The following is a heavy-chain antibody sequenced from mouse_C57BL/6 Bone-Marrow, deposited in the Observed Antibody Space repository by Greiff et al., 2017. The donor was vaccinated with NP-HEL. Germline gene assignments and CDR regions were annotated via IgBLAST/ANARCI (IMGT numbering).Heavy chain of an antibody. CDR3: ARGCHYYGSSYIFDY. CDR2: IDPANGNT. V-gene: IGHV14-3*01. D-gene: IGHD1-1*01. J-gene: IGHJ2*01. CDR1: GFNIKNTY. Sequence: DVKLVESVAELVRPGASVKLSCTASGFNIKNTYMHWVKQRPEQGLEWIGRIDPANGNTKYAPKFQGKATITADTSSNTAYLQLSSLTSEDTAIYYCARGCHYYGSSYIFDYWGQGTTLTVSS.